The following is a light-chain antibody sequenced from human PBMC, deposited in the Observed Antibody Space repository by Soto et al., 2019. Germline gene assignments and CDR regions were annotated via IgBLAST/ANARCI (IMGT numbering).Light chain of an antibody. V-gene: IGLV1-44*01. J-gene: IGLJ3*02. CDR3: AAWDDSLNGWV. CDR2: GDS. CDR1: SSNIGTRT. Sequence: QSVLTQPPSASGTPGQRVTISCSGGSSNIGTRTVNWYQQVPGTAPKLLIQGDSQRPSGVPDRFSGTKSGTSASLAISGLQSEDEADDYCAAWDDSLNGWVFGGGTKVTVL.